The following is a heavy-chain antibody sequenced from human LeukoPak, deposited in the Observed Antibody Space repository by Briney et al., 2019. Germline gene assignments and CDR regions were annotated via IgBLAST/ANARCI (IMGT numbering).Heavy chain of an antibody. V-gene: IGHV3-23*01. D-gene: IGHD3-10*01. Sequence: GGSLRLSCAASGFTFSSYAMSWVRQAPGKGLEWVSAISGSGGSTYYADSVKGRFTISRDNSKNTLYLQMNSQRAEDTAVYYCAKVGSGSYYPSHWGQGTLVTVSS. CDR1: GFTFSSYA. CDR3: AKVGSGSYYPSH. J-gene: IGHJ4*02. CDR2: ISGSGGST.